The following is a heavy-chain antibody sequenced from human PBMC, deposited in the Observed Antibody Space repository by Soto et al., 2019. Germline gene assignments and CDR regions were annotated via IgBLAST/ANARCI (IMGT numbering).Heavy chain of an antibody. V-gene: IGHV4-39*01. J-gene: IGHJ5*02. D-gene: IGHD6-13*01. CDR1: GASISSRISY. CDR3: ATTRGIAVGGSFDH. CDR2: FYSGST. Sequence: SETLSLTCIVSGASISSRISYWGWIRHPPGKGLEWVGTFYSGSTYNNPSLKSRVTISVDTSKNQFSLKLSSVAAEDTAIYYCATTRGIAVGGSFDHWGQGTLVTAPQ.